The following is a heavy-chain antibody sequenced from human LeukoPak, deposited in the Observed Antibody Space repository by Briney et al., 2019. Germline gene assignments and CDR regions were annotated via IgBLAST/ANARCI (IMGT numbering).Heavy chain of an antibody. CDR3: ARGGNDYGDYPDAFDI. V-gene: IGHV1-18*01. Sequence: ASVKVPCKASGYTFTSYGISWVRQAPGQGLEWMGWISAYNGNTNYAQKLQGRVTMTTDTSTSTAYMELRSLRSDDTAVYYCARGGNDYGDYPDAFDIWGQGTMVTVSS. J-gene: IGHJ3*02. CDR1: GYTFTSYG. D-gene: IGHD4-17*01. CDR2: ISAYNGNT.